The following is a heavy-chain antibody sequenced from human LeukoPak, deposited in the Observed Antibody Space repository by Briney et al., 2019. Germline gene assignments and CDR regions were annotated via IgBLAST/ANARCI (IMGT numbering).Heavy chain of an antibody. Sequence: PGGSLRLSCAASGFAVSSTYMNWVRQAPGKGLEWVSVLYSDGSTYYADSVKGRFTISRDNSKNTLYLQMNSLRAEDTAVYYCAKDRGYYYDSSGLNWFDPWGQGTLVTVSS. V-gene: IGHV3-66*01. J-gene: IGHJ5*02. CDR1: GFAVSSTY. CDR3: AKDRGYYYDSSGLNWFDP. CDR2: LYSDGST. D-gene: IGHD3-22*01.